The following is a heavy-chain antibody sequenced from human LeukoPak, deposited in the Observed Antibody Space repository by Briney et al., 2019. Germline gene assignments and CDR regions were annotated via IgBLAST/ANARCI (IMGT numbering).Heavy chain of an antibody. J-gene: IGHJ4*02. V-gene: IGHV1-18*01. D-gene: IGHD3-3*01. CDR2: ISTNNGNT. CDR3: ARDLEFPDY. CDR1: GYTFISYG. Sequence: GASVKVSCKASGYTFISYGITWMRQAPGQGLEGMGWISTNNGNTNYVQKFQGRVTMTTDTSTSTAYMELRSLTSDDTAVYYCARDLEFPDYWGQGTLVTVSS.